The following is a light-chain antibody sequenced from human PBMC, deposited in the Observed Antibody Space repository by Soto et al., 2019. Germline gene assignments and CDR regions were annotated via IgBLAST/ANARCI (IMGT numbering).Light chain of an antibody. CDR2: WAS. CDR1: QSVLYSSNNKNH. Sequence: DIVMTQSPDSLAVSLGERATINCKSSQSVLYSSNNKNHLAWYQQKAGQPPKLIIYWASTRESGVPDRFSGSGSGTEFTLTISILQAEDVAVYFCQQYATHPPWTFGQGTKVEIK. J-gene: IGKJ1*01. V-gene: IGKV4-1*01. CDR3: QQYATHPPWT.